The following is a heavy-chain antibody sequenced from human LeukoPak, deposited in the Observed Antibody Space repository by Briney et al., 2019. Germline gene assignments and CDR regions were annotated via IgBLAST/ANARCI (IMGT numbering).Heavy chain of an antibody. Sequence: GGSLRLSCAASGFTFDDYGMSWVRPAPGKGLEWVSGINWNGGSTGYADSVKGRFTISRDNAKNSLYLQMNSLRAEDTALYYCARGITMIAHFDYWGQGTLVTVSS. CDR2: INWNGGST. CDR1: GFTFDDYG. J-gene: IGHJ4*02. D-gene: IGHD3-22*01. CDR3: ARGITMIAHFDY. V-gene: IGHV3-20*04.